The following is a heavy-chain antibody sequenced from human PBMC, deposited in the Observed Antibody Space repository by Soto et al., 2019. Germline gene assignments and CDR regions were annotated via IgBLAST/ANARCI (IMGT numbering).Heavy chain of an antibody. V-gene: IGHV3-30*18. CDR1: GFTFSSYG. CDR2: ISYDGSNK. CDR3: AKGEDSYYYYYYGMDV. J-gene: IGHJ6*02. Sequence: QVQLVESGGGVVQPGRSLRLSCAASGFTFSSYGMHWVRQAPGKGLEWVAVISYDGSNKYYADSVKGRFTISRDNSKNTLYLQMNSLRAEDTAVYYCAKGEDSYYYYYYGMDVWGQGTTVTVFS.